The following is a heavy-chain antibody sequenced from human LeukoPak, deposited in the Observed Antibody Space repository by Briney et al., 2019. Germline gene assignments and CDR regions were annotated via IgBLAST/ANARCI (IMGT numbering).Heavy chain of an antibody. V-gene: IGHV4-34*01. CDR1: GGSFSGYY. CDR3: ARRSTQIWFGELLSYYFDY. J-gene: IGHJ4*02. D-gene: IGHD3-10*01. CDR2: INHSGSN. Sequence: SETLSLTCAVYGGSFSGYYWSWIRQPPGKGLEWIGEINHSGSNNYNTSLKSRVTISVETSKNQFSLKLSSVTAADTAVYYCARRSTQIWFGELLSYYFDYWGQGTLVTVSS.